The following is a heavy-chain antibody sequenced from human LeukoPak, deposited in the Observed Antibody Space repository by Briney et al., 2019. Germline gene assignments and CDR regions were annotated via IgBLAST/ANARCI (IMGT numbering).Heavy chain of an antibody. CDR3: ARAGGGYSFDY. CDR1: GGSISTYY. Sequence: SETLSLTCTVSGGSISTYYWSWIRQPPGKGLEWIGYSYYSGSTTHNPSLQSRVTISVDTSRNQFSLKLTSVTAADTAVYYCARAGGGYSFDYWGQGTLVTVST. V-gene: IGHV4-59*01. CDR2: SYYSGST. J-gene: IGHJ4*02. D-gene: IGHD5-18*01.